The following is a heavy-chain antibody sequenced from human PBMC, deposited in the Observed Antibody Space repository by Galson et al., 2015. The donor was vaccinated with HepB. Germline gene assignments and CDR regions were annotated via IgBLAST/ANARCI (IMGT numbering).Heavy chain of an antibody. D-gene: IGHD3-10*01. J-gene: IGHJ5*02. CDR3: ARSRTITMVRGGANNWFDP. CDR1: GYTFTSYY. CDR2: INPSGGST. V-gene: IGHV1-46*01. Sequence: SVKVSCKASGYTFTSYYMHWVRQAPGQGLEWMGIINPSGGSTSYAQKFQGRVTMTRDTSTSTVYMELSSLRSEDTAVYYCARSRTITMVRGGANNWFDPWGQGTLVTVSS.